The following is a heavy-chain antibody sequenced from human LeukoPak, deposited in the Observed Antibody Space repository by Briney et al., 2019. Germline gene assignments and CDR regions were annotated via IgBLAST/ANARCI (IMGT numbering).Heavy chain of an antibody. CDR3: ARWGSGDYFDY. D-gene: IGHD1-26*01. V-gene: IGHV3-74*01. CDR2: INSDGSST. Sequence: GGSLRLSCAASGFTFSSYWMHWVRQAPGKGLVWVSRINSDGSSTSYADSVKGRFTISRDNAKNTLYLQMNSLGAEDTAVYYCARWGSGDYFDYWGQGTLVTVSS. J-gene: IGHJ4*02. CDR1: GFTFSSYW.